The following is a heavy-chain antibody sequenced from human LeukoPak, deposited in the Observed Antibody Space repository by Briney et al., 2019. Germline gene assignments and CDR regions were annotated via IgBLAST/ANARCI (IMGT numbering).Heavy chain of an antibody. Sequence: PGGSLRLSCAASGFSLSSYGMHWVRQAPGKGLEWVAVISHDGSNEYYADSVKGRFAISRDISKNTLYLQMDSLRAEDTAVYYCAKGGGDVGPRSDFDYWGQGTLVTVSS. CDR3: AKGGGDVGPRSDFDY. J-gene: IGHJ4*02. D-gene: IGHD2-21*01. V-gene: IGHV3-30*18. CDR1: GFSLSSYG. CDR2: ISHDGSNE.